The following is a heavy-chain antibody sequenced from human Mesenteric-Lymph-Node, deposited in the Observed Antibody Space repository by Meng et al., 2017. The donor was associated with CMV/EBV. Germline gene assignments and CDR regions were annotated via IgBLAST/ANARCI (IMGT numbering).Heavy chain of an antibody. Sequence: ASVKVSCKASGYTFTSYGISWVRQAPGQGLEWMGWINPNSGGTNYAQKFQGRVTMTRDTSISTAYMELSRLRSDDTAVYYCARGGFGLRRQLARDNWFDPWGQGTLVTVSS. D-gene: IGHD3-10*01. J-gene: IGHJ5*02. CDR1: GYTFTSYG. CDR2: INPNSGGT. V-gene: IGHV1-2*02. CDR3: ARGGFGLRRQLARDNWFDP.